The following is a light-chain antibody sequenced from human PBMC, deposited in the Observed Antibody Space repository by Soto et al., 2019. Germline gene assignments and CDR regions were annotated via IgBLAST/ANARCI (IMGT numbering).Light chain of an antibody. CDR1: QNFNAC. J-gene: IGKJ1*01. Sequence: DIHMTQSPSSLYVSVGDRVTITCRTSQNFNACLAWYQQRPGQAPKLLIYDASTVQSGVPSRFSGSGSGTEFTLTISSLQPDDSATYYCQHCSRYSPWTFGQGTKVEI. CDR3: QHCSRYSPWT. CDR2: DAS. V-gene: IGKV1-5*01.